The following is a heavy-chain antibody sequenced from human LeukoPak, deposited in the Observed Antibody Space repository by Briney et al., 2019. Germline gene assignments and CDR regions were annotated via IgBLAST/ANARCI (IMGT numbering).Heavy chain of an antibody. J-gene: IGHJ6*02. Sequence: ASVKVSCKASGYTFTGYYMHWVRQAPGQGLEWMGWINPNSGGTNYAQKFQGRVTMTRDTSISTAYMELSRLRSDDTAVNYCARSLLSPSNSSSWYPSYYYYYYGMDVWGQGTTVTVSS. CDR3: ARSLLSPSNSSSWYPSYYYYYYGMDV. CDR2: INPNSGGT. D-gene: IGHD6-13*01. V-gene: IGHV1-2*02. CDR1: GYTFTGYY.